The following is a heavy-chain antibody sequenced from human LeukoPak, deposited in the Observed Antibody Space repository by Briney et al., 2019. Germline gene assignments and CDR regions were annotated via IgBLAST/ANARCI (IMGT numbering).Heavy chain of an antibody. J-gene: IGHJ4*02. Sequence: SETLSLTCTVSGGSISSSSYYWGWIRQPPGKGLEWIGSIYYSGSTYYNPSLKSLVTISVDTSKNQFSLKLSSVTAADTAVYYCARAYCGGDCYLFDYWGQGTLVTVSS. CDR3: ARAYCGGDCYLFDY. D-gene: IGHD2-21*02. V-gene: IGHV4-39*07. CDR2: IYYSGST. CDR1: GGSISSSSYY.